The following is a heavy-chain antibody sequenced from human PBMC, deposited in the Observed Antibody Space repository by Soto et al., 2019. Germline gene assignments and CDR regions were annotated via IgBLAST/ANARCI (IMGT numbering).Heavy chain of an antibody. J-gene: IGHJ6*02. CDR1: GGTFTGYA. D-gene: IGHD1-1*01. V-gene: IGHV1-3*01. Sequence: ASVRVSCKASGGTFTGYAMHWVRQAPGQRLEWMGWINAGNGNTKYSQKFQGRVTITRDTSASTAYMELSSLRFEDTAVYYCANGHDNYFYYGMDVWGQGTTVTVSS. CDR2: INAGNGNT. CDR3: ANGHDNYFYYGMDV.